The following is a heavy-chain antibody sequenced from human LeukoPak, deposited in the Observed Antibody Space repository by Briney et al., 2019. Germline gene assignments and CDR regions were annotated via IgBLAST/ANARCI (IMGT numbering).Heavy chain of an antibody. CDR3: ARDARTRYCSGGSCPGYFYYYYMDV. CDR1: GFTFSDYY. J-gene: IGHJ6*03. D-gene: IGHD2-15*01. CDR2: ISRSGRTI. Sequence: GGSLRLSCAVSGFTFSDYYMSWIRQAPGKGLEWVSYISRSGRTIYYADSVKGRLTISRDNAKNSLYLQMNSLRAEDTAVYYCARDARTRYCSGGSCPGYFYYYYMDVWGKGTTVTVSS. V-gene: IGHV3-11*04.